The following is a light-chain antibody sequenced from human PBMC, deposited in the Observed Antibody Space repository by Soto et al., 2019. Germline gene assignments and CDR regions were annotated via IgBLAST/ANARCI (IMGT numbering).Light chain of an antibody. J-gene: IGKJ1*01. CDR3: QQYGTTPPT. CDR1: QSVNSNY. Sequence: EIVLTQSPGTLSLSPGERATLSCRASQSVNSNYLAWYQQKPGQAPRLLIYGASSRATGTPDRFSGSGSGTDFNLTISRLEPEDFAVYFCQQYGTTPPTFGQGTKVEIK. V-gene: IGKV3-20*01. CDR2: GAS.